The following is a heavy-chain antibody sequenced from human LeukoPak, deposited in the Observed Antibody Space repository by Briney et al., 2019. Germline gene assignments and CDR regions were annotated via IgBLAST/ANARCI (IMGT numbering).Heavy chain of an antibody. CDR3: ARDQDGDYFDY. J-gene: IGHJ4*02. V-gene: IGHV1-2*02. D-gene: IGHD4-17*01. CDR1: GGTFSSYA. Sequence: ASVKVSCKASGGTFSSYAISWVRQAPGQGLEWMGWINPNSGGTNYAQKFQGRVTMTRDTSISTAYMELNRLRSDDTAVYYCARDQDGDYFDYWGQGTLVTVSS. CDR2: INPNSGGT.